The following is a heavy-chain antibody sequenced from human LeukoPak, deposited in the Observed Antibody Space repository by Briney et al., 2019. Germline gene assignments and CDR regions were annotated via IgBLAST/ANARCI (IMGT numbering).Heavy chain of an antibody. Sequence: GGSLRLSCVASGFTVSSNYMSWVRQAPGKGLEWVSVIYSAGNTYYADSVKGRFTISRHNSKHTLYLQMNSLRVEDTAVYYCVRGGTPGYSSGRIDYWGQGTLVTVSS. CDR3: VRGGTPGYSSGRIDY. D-gene: IGHD6-19*01. V-gene: IGHV3-53*04. J-gene: IGHJ4*02. CDR2: IYSAGNT. CDR1: GFTVSSNY.